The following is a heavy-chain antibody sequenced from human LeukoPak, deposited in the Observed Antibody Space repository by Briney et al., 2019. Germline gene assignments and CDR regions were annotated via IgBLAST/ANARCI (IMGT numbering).Heavy chain of an antibody. CDR1: GGSISSSSYY. CDR2: IYYSGST. V-gene: IGHV4-39*07. Sequence: PSETLSLTCTVSGGSISSSSYYWGWIRQPPGKGLEWIGSIYYSGSTYYNPSLKSRVTISVDRSKNQFSLKLSSVTAADTAVYYCARVIAAAGDYFDYWGQGTLVTVSS. D-gene: IGHD6-13*01. CDR3: ARVIAAAGDYFDY. J-gene: IGHJ4*02.